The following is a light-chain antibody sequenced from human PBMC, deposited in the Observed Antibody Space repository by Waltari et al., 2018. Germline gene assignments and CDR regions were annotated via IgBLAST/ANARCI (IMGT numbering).Light chain of an antibody. CDR2: EVT. J-gene: IGLJ7*01. CDR3: GSFRSGSTFS. Sequence: QSALTQPPSVSKSLGQSVTISCTGPSSDIGGYNGVSWYQQVSGTAPRLLIYEVTKRPSGVSDRFSGSKSGNTASLTISGLQAEDEADYYCGSFRSGSTFSFGGGTRLTVL. CDR1: SSDIGGYNG. V-gene: IGLV2-18*02.